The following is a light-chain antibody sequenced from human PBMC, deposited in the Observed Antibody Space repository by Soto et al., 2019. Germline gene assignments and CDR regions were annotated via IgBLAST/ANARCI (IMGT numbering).Light chain of an antibody. V-gene: IGLV1-47*01. Sequence: QSVLTQPPSASGTPGQRITISCSGSRSNIGYNYVYWYQQLPGTAPKLLIYRNNQRPSGVPYRFSGSKSGTSASLAISGLRSEDEADYYCAAWDDSLSGHYVFATGTKLTVL. CDR1: RSNIGYNY. J-gene: IGLJ1*01. CDR3: AAWDDSLSGHYV. CDR2: RNN.